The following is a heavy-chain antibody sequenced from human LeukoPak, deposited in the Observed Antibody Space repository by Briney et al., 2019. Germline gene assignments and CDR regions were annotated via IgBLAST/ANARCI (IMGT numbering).Heavy chain of an antibody. CDR3: ARYNSRDYYYGMDV. Sequence: PSETLSLTCTVSGGVVNTNFYSWRWIRQPPGQGLEWIGSIFDSGKTYSTPSLKSRVTISVDTSKNQFSLKLSSVTAADTAVYYCARYNSRDYYYGMDVWGQGTTVTVSS. D-gene: IGHD1-20*01. J-gene: IGHJ6*02. CDR2: IFDSGKT. V-gene: IGHV4-39*01. CDR1: GGVVNTNFYS.